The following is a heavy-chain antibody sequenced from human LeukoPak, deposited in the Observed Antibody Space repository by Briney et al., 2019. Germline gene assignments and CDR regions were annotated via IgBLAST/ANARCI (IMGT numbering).Heavy chain of an antibody. CDR1: GFTFSSYA. CDR3: ASEGYCSGGSCYLVY. Sequence: GGSLRLSCAASGFTFSSYAMSWVRQAPGEGLEWVSAISGSGGSTYYADSVKGRFTISRENAKNSVYLQMNSLRAEDTAVYYCASEGYCSGGSCYLVYWGQGTLVTVSS. CDR2: ISGSGGST. J-gene: IGHJ4*02. D-gene: IGHD2-15*01. V-gene: IGHV3-23*01.